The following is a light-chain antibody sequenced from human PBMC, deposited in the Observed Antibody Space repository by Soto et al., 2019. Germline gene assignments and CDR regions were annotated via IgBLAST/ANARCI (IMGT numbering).Light chain of an antibody. Sequence: DIQMTQSPSSLSASVGDRVTITCRASQSIGTYLNWYQQKPGKAPNLLIYAASSLQSGVPSRFSGRGSVTDFTLTISSLQPEDFATYYCQHTYGSPPMLPFGGGTKVEIK. V-gene: IGKV1-39*01. J-gene: IGKJ4*01. CDR1: QSIGTY. CDR3: QHTYGSPPMLP. CDR2: AAS.